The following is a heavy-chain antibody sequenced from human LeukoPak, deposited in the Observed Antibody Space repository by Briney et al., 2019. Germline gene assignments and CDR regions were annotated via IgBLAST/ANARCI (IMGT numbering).Heavy chain of an antibody. CDR2: IYHSGSN. CDR1: GGSISSSNW. D-gene: IGHD3-10*01. V-gene: IGHV4-4*02. Sequence: SGTLSLTCAVSGGSISSSNWWCIGRPPRRELVEWVGVIYHSGSNNYNPSLKSRVTISGDKSKNQFRLKLSSVTAAETAVYYCAGDEYGSGSYPNWFDRWGQGTLVTVS. J-gene: IGHJ5*02. CDR3: AGDEYGSGSYPNWFDR.